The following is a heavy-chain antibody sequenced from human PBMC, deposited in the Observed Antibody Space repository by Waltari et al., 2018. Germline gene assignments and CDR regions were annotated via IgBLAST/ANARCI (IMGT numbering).Heavy chain of an antibody. CDR3: ATDTGALWMDV. Sequence: AEVKKPGASVKISCKTSEYTFASSHVHWVRQAPGQGLEWMGIINPSGGSTIYAQRFQGRVTMTRDTSTSTVYMELSSLKSEDTAVYYCATDTGALWMDVWGQGTTVTVSS. CDR2: INPSGGST. CDR1: EYTFASSH. V-gene: IGHV1-46*01. J-gene: IGHJ6*02. D-gene: IGHD2-21*01.